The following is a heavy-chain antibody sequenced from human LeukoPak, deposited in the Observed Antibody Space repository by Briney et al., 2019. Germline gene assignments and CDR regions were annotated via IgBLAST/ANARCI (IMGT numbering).Heavy chain of an antibody. CDR1: GFSFSSYA. Sequence: GGSLRLSCAASGFSFSSYAMNWVRQAPGKGLEWVSAISGGGGGTYFADSVRGRFTISRDNSKNMLYLQMNSLRAEDTAVYYCAREGKNFDFWGQGTLVTVSS. J-gene: IGHJ4*02. CDR2: ISGGGGGT. V-gene: IGHV3-23*01. CDR3: AREGKNFDF.